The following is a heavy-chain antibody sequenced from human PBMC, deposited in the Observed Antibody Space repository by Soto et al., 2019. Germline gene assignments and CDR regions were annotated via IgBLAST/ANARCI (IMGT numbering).Heavy chain of an antibody. J-gene: IGHJ3*02. V-gene: IGHV4-34*01. Sequence: SETLSLTCVVSGGTLPGYYWSWIRQPPGRGLEWIGEINPTGSPKYNPSLMSRVTISVDTSKNQFSMTPSSVTAADPAVFYCARSREQWLVYGFDIWGQGTMVT. CDR2: INPTGSP. CDR3: ARSREQWLVYGFDI. D-gene: IGHD6-19*01. CDR1: GGTLPGYY.